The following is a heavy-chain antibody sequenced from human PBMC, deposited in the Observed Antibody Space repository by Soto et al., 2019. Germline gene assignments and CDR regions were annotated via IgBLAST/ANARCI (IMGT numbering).Heavy chain of an antibody. D-gene: IGHD1-26*01. CDR1: GASIRSYY. J-gene: IGHJ4*02. CDR2: RYYSGST. Sequence: QVHLQESGPGLVKPSETLSLTCTVSGASIRSYYWSWIRQPPGKGLEWIGFRYYSGSTNYNPSLTSRVTISVHTSKNQSSLKLTSVTAAYTAVYYCARDQNGSPHFDYWGQGILVTVSS. CDR3: ARDQNGSPHFDY. V-gene: IGHV4-59*01.